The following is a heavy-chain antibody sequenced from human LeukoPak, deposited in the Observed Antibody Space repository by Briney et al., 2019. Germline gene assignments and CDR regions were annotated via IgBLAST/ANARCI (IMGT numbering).Heavy chain of an antibody. CDR3: ARTTGTTNFDP. CDR1: GGSLSSYY. J-gene: IGHJ5*02. CDR2: IYYSGST. Sequence: RPSETLSLTCSVSGGSLSSYYWLWIRQPPGKGLEWIGYIYYSGSTNYNPSLKSRVTISVDTSKNQFSLKLSSVTAADTAVYYCARTTGTTNFDPWGQGTLVTVSS. V-gene: IGHV4-59*08. D-gene: IGHD1-7*01.